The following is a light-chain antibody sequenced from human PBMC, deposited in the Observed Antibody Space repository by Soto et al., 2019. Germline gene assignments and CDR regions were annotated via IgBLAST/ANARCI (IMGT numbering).Light chain of an antibody. V-gene: IGLV1-40*01. CDR3: QSFDTSLSGFVV. CDR1: SSNIGAGYD. Sequence: QSVLTQPPSMSGAPGQRVTISCTGSSSNIGAGYDVPWYQQHPGTAPKLLIFDNNNRPSGVPDRCSGSKSDTSASLAITGLQAEDEADYYCQSFDTSLSGFVVFGGGTKLTVL. CDR2: DNN. J-gene: IGLJ2*01.